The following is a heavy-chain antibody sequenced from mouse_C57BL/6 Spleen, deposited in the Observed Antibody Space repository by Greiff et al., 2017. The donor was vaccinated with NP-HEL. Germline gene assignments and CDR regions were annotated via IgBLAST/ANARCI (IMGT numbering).Heavy chain of an antibody. Sequence: EVQLQQSGTVLARPGASVKMSCKTSGYTFTSYWMHWVKQRPGQGLEWIGAIYPGNSDTSYNQKFKGKAKLTAVTSASTAYMELSSLTNEDSAVYYCTRRYGSSGYFDVWGTGTTVTVSS. CDR1: GYTFTSYW. CDR3: TRRYGSSGYFDV. D-gene: IGHD1-1*01. J-gene: IGHJ1*03. CDR2: IYPGNSDT. V-gene: IGHV1-5*01.